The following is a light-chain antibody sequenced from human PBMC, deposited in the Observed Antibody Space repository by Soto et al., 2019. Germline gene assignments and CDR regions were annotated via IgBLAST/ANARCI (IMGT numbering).Light chain of an antibody. CDR3: MQALETPYT. Sequence: EIVMTQSPPSLTVTPGEPAPISCRSSQRLLHSNGNTFLGWYLQKPGQSPQLLIYLGSNRASGVPDRVSGSEAGTDFTPKISRVEAEDVGVYYCMQALETPYTFGQGTKLEIK. V-gene: IGKV2-28*01. CDR2: LGS. J-gene: IGKJ2*01. CDR1: QRLLHSNGNTF.